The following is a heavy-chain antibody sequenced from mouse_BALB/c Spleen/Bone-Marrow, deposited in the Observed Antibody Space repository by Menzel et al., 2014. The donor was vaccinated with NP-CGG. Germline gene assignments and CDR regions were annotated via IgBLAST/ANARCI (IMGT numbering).Heavy chain of an antibody. CDR1: GYSITRDYA. V-gene: IGHV3-2*02. CDR3: ARKDYYGSSNFDY. Sequence: DVKLQESGPGLVKPSQSLSLTCTVTGYSITRDYAWNWIRQFPGNKLEWMGYISYSGSTSYNPSLKSRISITRDTSKSQFFLQLNSVTTEDTATYYCARKDYYGSSNFDYWGQGTTLTVSS. J-gene: IGHJ2*01. D-gene: IGHD1-1*01. CDR2: ISYSGST.